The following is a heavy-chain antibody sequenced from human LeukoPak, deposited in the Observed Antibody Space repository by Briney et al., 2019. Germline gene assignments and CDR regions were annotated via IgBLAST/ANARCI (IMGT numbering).Heavy chain of an antibody. D-gene: IGHD3-10*01. CDR1: GGSISSYY. V-gene: IGHV4-59*08. J-gene: IGHJ2*01. CDR2: IYYSGST. Sequence: SETLSLTCTVSGGSISSYYWSWIRQPPGKGLEWIGYIYYSGSTNYNPSLKSRVTISADTSKNQFSLKLSSVTAADTAVYYCARLLSPYWYFDLWGRGTLVTVSS. CDR3: ARLLSPYWYFDL.